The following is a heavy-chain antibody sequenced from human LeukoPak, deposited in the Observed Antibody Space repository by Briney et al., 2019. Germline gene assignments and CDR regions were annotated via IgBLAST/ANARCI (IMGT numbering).Heavy chain of an antibody. CDR1: GGSVSSGSYY. CDR2: IYYSGST. Sequence: PSETLSLTCTVSGGSVSSGSYYWSWIRQPPGKGLEWIGYIYYSGSTYYNPSLKSRVTISVDTSKNQFSLKLSSVTAADTAVYYCAREGYYYDSSGYYENIIDYWGQGTLVTVSS. J-gene: IGHJ4*02. D-gene: IGHD3-22*01. CDR3: AREGYYYDSSGYYENIIDY. V-gene: IGHV4-61*01.